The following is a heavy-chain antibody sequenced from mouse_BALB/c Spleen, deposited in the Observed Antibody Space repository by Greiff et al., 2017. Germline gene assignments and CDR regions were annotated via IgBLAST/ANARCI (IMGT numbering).Heavy chain of an antibody. Sequence: VQLQQSGPGLVQPSQSLSITCTVSGFSLTSYGVHWVRQSPGKGLEWLGVIWSGGSTDYNAAFISRLSISKDNSKSQVFFKMNSLQADDTAIYYCARNFVDYDYGAMDYWGQGTSVTVSS. D-gene: IGHD6-5*01. CDR2: IWSGGST. CDR1: GFSLTSYG. J-gene: IGHJ4*01. V-gene: IGHV2-4-1*01. CDR3: ARNFVDYDYGAMDY.